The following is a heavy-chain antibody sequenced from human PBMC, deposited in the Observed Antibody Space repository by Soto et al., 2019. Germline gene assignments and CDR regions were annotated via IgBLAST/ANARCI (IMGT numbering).Heavy chain of an antibody. J-gene: IGHJ6*02. CDR3: AREKKHQSLGGRFGMDV. Sequence: GGSLRLSCAASGFTFSSYAMSWVRQAPGKGLEWVSAISGSGGSTYYADSVKGRFTISRDKSKNTLYLQMNSLRAEDTAVYYCAREKKHQSLGGRFGMDVWGQGTTVTVSS. CDR1: GFTFSSYA. CDR2: ISGSGGST. D-gene: IGHD2-2*01. V-gene: IGHV3-23*01.